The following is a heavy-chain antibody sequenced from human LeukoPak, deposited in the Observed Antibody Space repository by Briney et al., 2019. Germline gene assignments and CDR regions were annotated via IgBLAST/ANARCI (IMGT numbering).Heavy chain of an antibody. D-gene: IGHD6-13*01. CDR2: IYPGDSDT. CDR1: GYSFTSYW. CDR3: ARAYSSSWYQGGNWFDP. V-gene: IGHV5-51*01. Sequence: GESLKISCKGSGYSFTSYWIGWVRQMPGKGLEWMGIIYPGDSDTRYNPSFQGQVTISADKSISTAYLQWSSLKASDTAMYYCARAYSSSWYQGGNWFDPWGQGTLVTVSS. J-gene: IGHJ5*02.